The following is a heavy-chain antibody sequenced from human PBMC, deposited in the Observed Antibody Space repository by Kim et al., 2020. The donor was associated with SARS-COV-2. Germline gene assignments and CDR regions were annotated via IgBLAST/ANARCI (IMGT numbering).Heavy chain of an antibody. CDR1: GGSISSGSYY. CDR3: ARDRGAYGDDSVSAFDI. CDR2: IYTSGST. D-gene: IGHD4-17*01. V-gene: IGHV4-61*02. Sequence: SETLSLTCTVSGGSISSGSYYWSWIRQPAGKGLEWIGRIYTSGSTNYNPSLKSRVTISVDTSKNQFSLKLSSVTAADTAVYYCARDRGAYGDDSVSAFDIWGQGTMVTVSS. J-gene: IGHJ3*02.